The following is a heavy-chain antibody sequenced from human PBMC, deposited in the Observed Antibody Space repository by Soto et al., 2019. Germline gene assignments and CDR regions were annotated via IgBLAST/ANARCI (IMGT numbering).Heavy chain of an antibody. CDR3: ARVLLGYSYGLQFYDY. CDR1: GGAFSSYA. V-gene: IGHV1-69*13. CDR2: IIPIFGTA. J-gene: IGHJ4*02. Sequence: GASVKVSCKASGGAFSSYAISWVRQAPGQGLEWMGGIIPIFGTANYAQKFQGRVTITADESTSTAYMELSSLRSEDTAVYYCARVLLGYSYGLQFYDYWGQGTLVTVSS. D-gene: IGHD5-18*01.